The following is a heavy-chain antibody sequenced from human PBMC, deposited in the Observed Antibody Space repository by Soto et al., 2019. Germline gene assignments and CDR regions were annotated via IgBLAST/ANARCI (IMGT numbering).Heavy chain of an antibody. D-gene: IGHD3-9*01. J-gene: IGHJ6*02. CDR2: ISGSGGST. CDR1: GFTFSSYA. Sequence: EVQLLESGGGLVQPGGSLRLSCAVSGFTFSSYAMSWVRQTPGKGLEWVSTISGSGGSTYYADSVKGRFTISRDNSKNTVYLQMNSLRVEDRAVYYCAKHGATGYSYYGMDVWGQGTSVTVSS. V-gene: IGHV3-23*01. CDR3: AKHGATGYSYYGMDV.